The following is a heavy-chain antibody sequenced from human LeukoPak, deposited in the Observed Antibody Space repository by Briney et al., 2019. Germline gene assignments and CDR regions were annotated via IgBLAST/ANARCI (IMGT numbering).Heavy chain of an antibody. CDR3: AKDKDPDDYLTTFDY. CDR1: GFTVSSNY. V-gene: IGHV3-23*01. CDR2: IVGSGGAT. J-gene: IGHJ4*02. D-gene: IGHD4-11*01. Sequence: HAGGSLRLSCAASGFTVSSNYMSWVRQAPGKGLEWVSGIVGSGGATYYADSVKGRFTISRDNSKNTLYLQMNSPRAEDTAVYYCAKDKDPDDYLTTFDYWGQGTLVTVSS.